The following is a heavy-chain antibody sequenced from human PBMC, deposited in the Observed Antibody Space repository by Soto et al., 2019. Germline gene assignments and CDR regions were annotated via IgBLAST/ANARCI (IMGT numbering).Heavy chain of an antibody. J-gene: IGHJ3*02. CDR1: GYTFTSYY. D-gene: IGHD6-19*01. Sequence: ASVKVSCKASGYTFTSYYMHLVRQAPGQGLEWMGIINPSGGSTSYAQKFQGRVAMTRDTSTSTVYMELSSLRSEDTAVYYCARASQAVAGPTVGSGAFDIWXQGTMVTVSS. CDR3: ARASQAVAGPTVGSGAFDI. V-gene: IGHV1-46*01. CDR2: INPSGGST.